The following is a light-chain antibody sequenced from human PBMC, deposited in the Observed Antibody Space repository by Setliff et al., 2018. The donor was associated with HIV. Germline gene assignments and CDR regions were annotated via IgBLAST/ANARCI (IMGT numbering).Light chain of an antibody. V-gene: IGLV2-23*01. J-gene: IGLJ3*02. Sequence: QSVLTQPASVSGSPGQSITISCTGTSNDVGRYNLVSWYQQHPGKAPKLIIYEGNRWPSGVSNRFSGSYSGNTASLTISGLQAEDEADYYCYSYASSIVSWVFGGGTKATVL. CDR3: YSYASSIVSWV. CDR1: SNDVGRYNL. CDR2: EGN.